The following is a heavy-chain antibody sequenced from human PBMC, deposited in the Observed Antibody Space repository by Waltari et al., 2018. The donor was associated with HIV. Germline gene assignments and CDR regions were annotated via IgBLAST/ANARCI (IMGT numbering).Heavy chain of an antibody. CDR2: IWYDGSKK. CDR3: ARKYSSSWGAPFDY. J-gene: IGHJ4*02. D-gene: IGHD6-13*01. V-gene: IGHV3-33*01. CDR1: GFTLSSYG. Sequence: VPLVESGGGVVQPGRSLSLSCAKSGFTLSSYGMHWVRQAPGKGLEWVTVIWYDGSKKYYADSVKGRFTISRDNSKNTLYLQMNSLRIEDTAVYYCARKYSSSWGAPFDYWGQGTLVTVSS.